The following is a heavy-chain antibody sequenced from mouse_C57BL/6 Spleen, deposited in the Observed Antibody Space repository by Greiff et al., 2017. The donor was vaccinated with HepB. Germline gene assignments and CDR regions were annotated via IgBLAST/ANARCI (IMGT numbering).Heavy chain of an antibody. V-gene: IGHV5-4*03. J-gene: IGHJ3*01. CDR3: ARGSSFAY. CDR2: ISDGGSYT. Sequence: EVKLMESGGGLVKPGGSLKLSCAASGFTFSSYAMSWVRQTPEKRLEWVATISDGGSYTYYPDNVKGRFTISRDNAKNNLYLQMSHLKSEDTAMYYCARGSSFAYWGQGTLVTVSA. CDR1: GFTFSSYA.